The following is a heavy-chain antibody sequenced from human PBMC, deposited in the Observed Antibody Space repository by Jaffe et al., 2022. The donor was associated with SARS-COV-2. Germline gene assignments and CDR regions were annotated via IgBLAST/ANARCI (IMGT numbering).Heavy chain of an antibody. J-gene: IGHJ6*02. D-gene: IGHD6-13*01. CDR1: GFTFSSYW. CDR3: ARDRTQQQPNNQGYYYYGMDV. Sequence: EVQLVESGGGLVQPGGSLRLSCAASGFTFSSYWMHWVRQAPGKGLVWVSRINSDGSSTSYADSVKGRFTISRDNAKNTLYLQMNSLRAEDTAVYYCARDRTQQQPNNQGYYYYGMDVWGQGTTVTVSS. V-gene: IGHV3-74*01. CDR2: INSDGSST.